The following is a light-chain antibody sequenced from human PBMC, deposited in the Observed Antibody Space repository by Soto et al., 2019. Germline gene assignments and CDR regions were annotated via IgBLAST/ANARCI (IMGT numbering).Light chain of an antibody. J-gene: IGKJ1*01. CDR1: QSISSY. CDR2: AAS. CDR3: QQSYSTLWT. Sequence: DIQMTESPSTLSGCVGDRVTITCGASQSISSYLNWYQQKPGKAPKLLIYAASSLQSGVPSRFSGSGSGTDFTLTISSLQPEDFATYYCQQSYSTLWTFGQGTKV. V-gene: IGKV1-39*01.